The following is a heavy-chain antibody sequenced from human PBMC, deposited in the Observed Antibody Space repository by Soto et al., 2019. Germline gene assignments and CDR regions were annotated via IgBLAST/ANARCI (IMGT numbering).Heavy chain of an antibody. CDR2: ISGSDGST. V-gene: IGHV3-23*01. D-gene: IGHD6-13*01. CDR1: GFPFSSNA. Sequence: EVQLLESGGGLVQPGGSLRVSCAASGFPFSSNALSWVRLAPGKGLEWVSTISGSDGSTYYADTVKGRFTISRDSSRNKLYLQMNRLRAEDRAVYYCAIEAAAGLYFFDYWGQGTLVTVSS. CDR3: AIEAAAGLYFFDY. J-gene: IGHJ4*02.